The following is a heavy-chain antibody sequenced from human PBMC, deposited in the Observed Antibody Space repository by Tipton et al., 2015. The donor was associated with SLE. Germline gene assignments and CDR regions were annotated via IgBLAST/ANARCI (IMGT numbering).Heavy chain of an antibody. CDR2: ISTYNGNT. J-gene: IGHJ4*02. V-gene: IGHV1-18*01. CDR3: ARDSVSYDYVWGSYRYYFDY. CDR1: GYTFTRYG. D-gene: IGHD3-16*02. Sequence: QLVQSGAEVKKPGASVKVSCKASGYTFTRYGVSWVRQAPGQGLEWMGWISTYNGNTNYAQKLQGRVTMTTDTSTSTAYMELRSLRSDDTAVYYCARDSVSYDYVWGSYRYYFDYWGQGTLVTVSS.